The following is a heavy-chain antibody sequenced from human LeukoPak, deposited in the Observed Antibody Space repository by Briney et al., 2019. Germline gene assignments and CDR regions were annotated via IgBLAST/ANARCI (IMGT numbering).Heavy chain of an antibody. D-gene: IGHD2-2*01. CDR3: ARVTSDWFDP. J-gene: IGHJ5*02. Sequence: SETLSLTCTVSGGSISSGSYYWSWIRQPAGRGLEWIGRIYTSGSTKYNPSLKSRVTISVDTSKNQFSLKLSSVTAADTAVYYCARVTSDWFDPWGQGTLVTVSS. CDR2: IYTSGST. V-gene: IGHV4-61*02. CDR1: GGSISSGSYY.